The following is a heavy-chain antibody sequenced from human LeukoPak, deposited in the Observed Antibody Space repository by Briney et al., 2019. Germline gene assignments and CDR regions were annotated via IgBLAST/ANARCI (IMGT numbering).Heavy chain of an antibody. CDR3: AREGRGWYEESYYYYYYMDV. CDR2: ISSSSSYI. CDR1: GFAFSSYS. J-gene: IGHJ6*03. Sequence: PGGSLRLSCAASGFAFSSYSMNWVRQAPGKGLEWVSSISSSSSYIYYADSVKGRFTISRDNAKNSLYLQMNSLRAEDTAVYYCAREGRGWYEESYYYYYYMDVWGKGTTVTVSS. V-gene: IGHV3-21*01. D-gene: IGHD6-19*01.